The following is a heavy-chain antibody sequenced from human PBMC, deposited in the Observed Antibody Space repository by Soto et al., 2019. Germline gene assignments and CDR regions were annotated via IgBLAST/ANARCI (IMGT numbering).Heavy chain of an antibody. CDR2: ISPTSEYI. J-gene: IGHJ4*02. CDR1: GFSFSRHS. D-gene: IGHD3-22*01. Sequence: GGSLRLSCAASGFSFSRHSMNWVRQAPGKGLEWVSSISPTSEYIYHADSVKGRFTISRDNAKNSLYLQMDSLRADDTAVYYCATKNYYAASGFYDYWGQGA. V-gene: IGHV3-21*01. CDR3: ATKNYYAASGFYDY.